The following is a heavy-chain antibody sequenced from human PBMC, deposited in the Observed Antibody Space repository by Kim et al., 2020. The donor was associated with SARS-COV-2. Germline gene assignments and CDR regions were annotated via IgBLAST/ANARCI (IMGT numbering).Heavy chain of an antibody. D-gene: IGHD6-19*01. V-gene: IGHV3-33*01. J-gene: IGHJ6*02. CDR3: AREGAGTFYYGMDV. Sequence: YADSVKGRFTISRDNSKNTLYLQMNSLRAEDTAVYYCAREGAGTFYYGMDVWGQGTTVTVSS.